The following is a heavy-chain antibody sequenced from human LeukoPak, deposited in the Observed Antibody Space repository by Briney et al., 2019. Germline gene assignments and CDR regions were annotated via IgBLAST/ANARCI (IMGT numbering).Heavy chain of an antibody. V-gene: IGHV3-23*01. Sequence: PGGSLRLSCAASGFTFSNNGMNWVRQAPGKGLEWVSAISGSGGSTYYADSVKGRFTISRDNSKNTLYLQMNSLRAEDTAVYYCARGPSGYHNTGGQGTLVTVSS. CDR1: GFTFSNNG. CDR3: ARGPSGYHNT. CDR2: ISGSGGST. J-gene: IGHJ4*02. D-gene: IGHD5-12*01.